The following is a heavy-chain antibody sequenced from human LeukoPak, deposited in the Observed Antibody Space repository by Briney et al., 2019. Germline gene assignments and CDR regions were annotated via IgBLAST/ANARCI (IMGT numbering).Heavy chain of an antibody. D-gene: IGHD3-22*01. CDR3: ARTYYYDSSDYSALGY. V-gene: IGHV3-23*01. J-gene: IGHJ4*02. CDR1: GFTFSDYY. CDR2: ISGSGGST. Sequence: PGGSLRLSCAASGFTFSDYYMSWVRQAPGKGLEWVSSISGSGGSTYYADSVKGRFTISRDNSKNTLYLQMNSLRAEDTAVYYCARTYYYDSSDYSALGYWGQGTLVTVSS.